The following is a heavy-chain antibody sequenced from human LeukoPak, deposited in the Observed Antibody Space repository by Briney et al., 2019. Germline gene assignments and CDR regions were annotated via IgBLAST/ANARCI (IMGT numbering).Heavy chain of an antibody. Sequence: GGSLRLSCAASGFSFNDYGMHWVRQAPGKGLEWVAFIRYDGNSQYYADSVKGRFTISRDNSKSTLNLQMNSLRDEDTAVYYCVKDTSTWYIPFDYWGQGTLVTVSS. V-gene: IGHV3-30*02. CDR1: GFSFNDYG. J-gene: IGHJ4*02. CDR3: VKDTSTWYIPFDY. D-gene: IGHD6-13*01. CDR2: IRYDGNSQ.